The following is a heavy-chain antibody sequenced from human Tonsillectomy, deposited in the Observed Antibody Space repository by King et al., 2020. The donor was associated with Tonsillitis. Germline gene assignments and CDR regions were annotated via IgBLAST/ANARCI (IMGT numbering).Heavy chain of an antibody. CDR2: ISGSGGST. D-gene: IGHD3-10*01. CDR1: GFTFSSYA. J-gene: IGHJ4*02. V-gene: IGHV3-23*04. CDR3: AKDGDYYGSGTYRGYFDY. Sequence: VQLVESGGGLVQPGGSLRLSCAASGFTFSSYAMSWVRQAPGKGLEWVSGISGSGGSTHYADSVKGRFTISRDNSKNTLYLQMNSLRAEDTAVYYCAKDGDYYGSGTYRGYFDYWGQGTLVTVSS.